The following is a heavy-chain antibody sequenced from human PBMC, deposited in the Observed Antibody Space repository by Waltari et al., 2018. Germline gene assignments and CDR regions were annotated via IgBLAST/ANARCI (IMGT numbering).Heavy chain of an antibody. Sequence: VKLLESGGGLVQPGGSLRLSCAASGFIFTSYGMGWVRQAPGKGLEWVSGISGSGGTTYYAASVKGRLTISRDNSNDTVYLQMNSLTAEDTAVYYCAKTQDFDFWSGSYFDHWGQGALVNVFS. D-gene: IGHD3-3*01. CDR3: AKTQDFDFWSGSYFDH. CDR1: GFIFTSYG. J-gene: IGHJ4*02. V-gene: IGHV3-23*01. CDR2: ISGSGGTT.